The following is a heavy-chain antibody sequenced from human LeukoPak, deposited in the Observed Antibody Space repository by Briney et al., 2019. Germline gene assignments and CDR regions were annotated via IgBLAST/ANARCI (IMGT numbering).Heavy chain of an antibody. CDR1: GYTFTSYG. V-gene: IGHV1-8*02. Sequence: ASVKVSCKASGYTFTSYGISWVRQAAGQGLEWVGWMNPNSGSTGYAQKFQGRVTMTRNIFMSTAYMELSSLRSEDTAVYYCARDYGGNSGWFDPWGQGTLVTVSS. D-gene: IGHD4-23*01. J-gene: IGHJ5*02. CDR2: MNPNSGST. CDR3: ARDYGGNSGWFDP.